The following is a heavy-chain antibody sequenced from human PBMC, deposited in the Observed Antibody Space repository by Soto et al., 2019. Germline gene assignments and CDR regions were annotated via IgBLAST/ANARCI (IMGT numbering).Heavy chain of an antibody. J-gene: IGHJ5*02. CDR1: GGSISSSSYY. V-gene: IGHV4-39*01. CDR2: IYYSGST. D-gene: IGHD2-2*03. Sequence: QLQLQESGPGLVKPSETLSLTCTVSGGSISSSSYYWGWIRQPPGKGLEWIGSIYYSGSTYYNPSLKSRVTISVDTSKNPFSLTLSSVTAADTAVYYCARGGYCSSTSCSGWFDPWGQGTLVTVSS. CDR3: ARGGYCSSTSCSGWFDP.